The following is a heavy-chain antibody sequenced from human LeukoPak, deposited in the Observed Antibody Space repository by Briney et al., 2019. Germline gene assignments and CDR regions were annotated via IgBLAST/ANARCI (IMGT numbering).Heavy chain of an antibody. CDR1: GGSISSYY. Sequence: SETLSLTCTVSGGSISSYYWSWIRQPPGKGLEWIGYIYYGGSTNYNPSLKSRVTISVDTSKNQFSLKLSSVTAADTAVYYCARGSGWSRGFDYWGQGTLVTVSS. V-gene: IGHV4-59*08. CDR2: IYYGGST. J-gene: IGHJ4*02. D-gene: IGHD6-19*01. CDR3: ARGSGWSRGFDY.